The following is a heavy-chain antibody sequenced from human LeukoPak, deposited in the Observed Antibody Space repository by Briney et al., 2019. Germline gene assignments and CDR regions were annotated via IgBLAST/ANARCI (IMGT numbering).Heavy chain of an antibody. V-gene: IGHV1-18*01. CDR2: ISAYNGNT. J-gene: IGHJ4*02. D-gene: IGHD6-19*01. CDR3: ARDRRVAVAENFDY. CDR1: GYTFTSYG. Sequence: ASVKVSCKASGYTFTSYGISWVRQAPGQGLEWMGWISAYNGNTNYAQKLQGRVTITTDTSTSTAYMELRSLRSDDTAVYYCARDRRVAVAENFDYWGQGTLVTVSS.